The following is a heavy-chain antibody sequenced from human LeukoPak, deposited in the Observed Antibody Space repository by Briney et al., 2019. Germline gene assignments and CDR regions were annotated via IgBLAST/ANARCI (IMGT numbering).Heavy chain of an antibody. Sequence: GGSLRLSCAASGFTFSDYYMSWIRQAPGKGLEWVSYISSSGSTIYYADSVKGRFTISRDNAKNSLYLQMNSLRAEDTAVYYCARDCSSTSCYANDAFDIWGQGTMVTVSS. CDR3: ARDCSSTSCYANDAFDI. D-gene: IGHD2-2*01. J-gene: IGHJ3*02. CDR1: GFTFSDYY. CDR2: ISSSGSTI. V-gene: IGHV3-11*04.